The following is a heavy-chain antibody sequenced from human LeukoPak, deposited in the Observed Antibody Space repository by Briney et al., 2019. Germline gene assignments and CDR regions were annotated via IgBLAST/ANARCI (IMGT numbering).Heavy chain of an antibody. Sequence: GGSLRLSCAASGFSFGSDWMSWLSQAPGKGLEWVANIRPDGGENYYVDSVKGRFTISRDNAKNSLFLQMSSLRAEDTAVYFCARDGSGWSKYWGQGTLVTVSS. D-gene: IGHD6-19*01. CDR3: ARDGSGWSKY. CDR2: IRPDGGEN. V-gene: IGHV3-7*01. CDR1: GFSFGSDW. J-gene: IGHJ4*02.